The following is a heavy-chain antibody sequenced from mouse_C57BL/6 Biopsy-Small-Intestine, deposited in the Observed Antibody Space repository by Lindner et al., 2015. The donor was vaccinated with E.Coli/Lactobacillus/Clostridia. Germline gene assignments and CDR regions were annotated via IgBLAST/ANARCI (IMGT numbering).Heavy chain of an antibody. Sequence: EVQLQESGPELVKPGASVKMSCKASGYTFTDYNMHWVKQSHGKSLEWIGYINPNNGGTSYSQKFKGKATLTVNKSSSTAYMELRSLTSEDSAVYYCARSYYSNSYYFDYWGQGTTLTVSS. CDR3: ARSYYSNSYYFDY. D-gene: IGHD2-5*01. CDR2: INPNNGGT. CDR1: GYTFTDYN. V-gene: IGHV1-22*01. J-gene: IGHJ2*01.